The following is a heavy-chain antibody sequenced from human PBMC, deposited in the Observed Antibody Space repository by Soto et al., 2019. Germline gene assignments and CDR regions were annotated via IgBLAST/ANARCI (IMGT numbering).Heavy chain of an antibody. D-gene: IGHD1-26*01. CDR2: ISGSGAIT. CDR1: EFTFSNYA. CDR3: AKAARGGSYFSIDY. V-gene: IGHV3-23*01. Sequence: GGSLRLSCAASEFTFSNYAMSWVRQAPGKGLEWVSTISGSGAITYYADSVKGRFTISRDNSKNTLYLQMNSLRAEDTAVYYCAKAARGGSYFSIDYWGQGTLVTVSS. J-gene: IGHJ4*02.